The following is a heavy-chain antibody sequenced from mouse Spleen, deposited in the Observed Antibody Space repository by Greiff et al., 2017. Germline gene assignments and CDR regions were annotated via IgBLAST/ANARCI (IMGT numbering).Heavy chain of an antibody. CDR1: GFTFSNYW. CDR3: TSSNWDEC. D-gene: IGHD4-1*01. CDR2: IRLKSDNYAT. J-gene: IGHJ2*01. Sequence: DVKLVESGGGLVQPGGSMKLSCVASGFTFSNYWMNWVRQSPEKGLEWVAQIRLKSDNYATHYAESVKGRFTISRDDSKSSVYLQMNNLRAEDTGIYYCTSSNWDECWGQGTTLTVSS. V-gene: IGHV6-3*01.